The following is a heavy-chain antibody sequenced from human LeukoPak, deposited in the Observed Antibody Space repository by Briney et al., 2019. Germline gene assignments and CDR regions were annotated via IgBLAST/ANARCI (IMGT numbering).Heavy chain of an antibody. Sequence: GGSLRLSCAASGFTFDDYAMHWVRHAPGKGLEWVSGISWNSGSIGYADSVKGRFTISRDNAKNSLYLQMNSLRAEDTALYYCAKVYAIAVAGSGDDAFDIWGQGTMVTVSS. CDR2: ISWNSGSI. D-gene: IGHD6-19*01. CDR1: GFTFDDYA. V-gene: IGHV3-9*01. J-gene: IGHJ3*02. CDR3: AKVYAIAVAGSGDDAFDI.